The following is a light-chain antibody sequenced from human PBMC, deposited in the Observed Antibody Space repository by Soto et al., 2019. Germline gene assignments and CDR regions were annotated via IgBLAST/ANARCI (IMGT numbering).Light chain of an antibody. V-gene: IGKV3-15*01. Sequence: EIVLTQSPGTLSLSPGERATLSCRASQSVSNNYLAWYQQKPGQAPRLLIYGASTRATGIPVRFSGSGSGTEFTLTITSLQSEDFATYYCQQYKSYSRMFGQGTKVDIK. CDR2: GAS. CDR3: QQYKSYSRM. J-gene: IGKJ1*01. CDR1: QSVSNN.